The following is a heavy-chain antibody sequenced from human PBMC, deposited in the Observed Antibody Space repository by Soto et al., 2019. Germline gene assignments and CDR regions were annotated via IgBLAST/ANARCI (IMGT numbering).Heavy chain of an antibody. Sequence: EVQLLESGGGLLQPGGSLRVSCAASGFTFSSYAMSWVRQAPGKGLEWVSTISGSGGSTYYADSVKGRFTISRDNSKNALYLEMNSLSAEDTAVYYCAKERMTTVTTHEYWGQGTLVTVCS. CDR2: ISGSGGST. J-gene: IGHJ4*02. V-gene: IGHV3-23*01. CDR3: AKERMTTVTTHEY. D-gene: IGHD4-17*01. CDR1: GFTFSSYA.